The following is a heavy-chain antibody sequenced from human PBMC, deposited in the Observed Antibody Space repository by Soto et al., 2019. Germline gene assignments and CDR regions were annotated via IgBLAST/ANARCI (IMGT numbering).Heavy chain of an antibody. V-gene: IGHV2-26*01. CDR1: GFSLSNARMG. D-gene: IGHD3-3*01. Sequence: QVTLKESGPVLVKPTETLTLTCTVSGFSLSNARMGVSWIRQPPGKALEWLAHIFSNDEKSYSTSLKSRLTISKDTSKSQVVLTMTNMDPVDTATYYCARMTEHTIFGVVKEYYMDVWGKGTTVTVSS. J-gene: IGHJ6*03. CDR2: IFSNDEK. CDR3: ARMTEHTIFGVVKEYYMDV.